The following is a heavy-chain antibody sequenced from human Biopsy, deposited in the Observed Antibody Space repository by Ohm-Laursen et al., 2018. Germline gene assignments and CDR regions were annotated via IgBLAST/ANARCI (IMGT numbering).Heavy chain of an antibody. CDR1: GDSIATFNYY. CDR3: ARIYFYGLGSSDYFFDS. D-gene: IGHD3-10*01. V-gene: IGHV4-39*01. CDR2: IFYSGNT. Sequence: TLSLTCSVSGDSIATFNYYWGWVRQPPGKGLEWLATIFYSGNTYFNRTLESRLTISQDTSSNQFSLRLKYVTAADTGVYYCARIYFYGLGSSDYFFDSWGQGTLVTVSS. J-gene: IGHJ4*02.